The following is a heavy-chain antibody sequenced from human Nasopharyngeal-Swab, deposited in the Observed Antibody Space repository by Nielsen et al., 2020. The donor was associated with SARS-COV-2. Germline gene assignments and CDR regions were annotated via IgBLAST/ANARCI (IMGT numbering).Heavy chain of an antibody. CDR2: IYSSGST. CDR3: ERLLAY. D-gene: IGHD1-26*01. CDR1: GDSISSSSYY. J-gene: IGHJ4*02. Sequence: SETLSLTCTVSGDSISSSSYYWGWIRQPPGKGLEWIGSIYSSGSTYYNPSLKSRVTISVDTSKNQFSLKLSSVTAADTAVYYCERLLAYWGQGTLVTVSS. V-gene: IGHV4-39*01.